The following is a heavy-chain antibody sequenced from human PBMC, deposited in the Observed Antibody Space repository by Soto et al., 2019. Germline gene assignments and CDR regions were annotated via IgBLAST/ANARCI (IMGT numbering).Heavy chain of an antibody. J-gene: IGHJ5*02. Sequence: QVQLVESGGGVVQPGRSLRLSCAASGFTFSNYAMHWVRQAPGKGLEGVAVISNDGSNRYYADSVKGRFTISRDNSKNTVYLQMNSLRAEETAVYYCARALYQFDPWGQGTLVTVSS. CDR2: ISNDGSNR. CDR3: ARALYQFDP. CDR1: GFTFSNYA. D-gene: IGHD3-16*02. V-gene: IGHV3-30-3*01.